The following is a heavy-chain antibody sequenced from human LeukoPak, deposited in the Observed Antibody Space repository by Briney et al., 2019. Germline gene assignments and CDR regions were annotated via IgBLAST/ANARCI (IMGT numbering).Heavy chain of an antibody. Sequence: TGRSLRLSCAASGFTFDDYAMHWVRQAPGKGLEWVSGISWNSGSIGYADSVKGRFTISRDNSKNTLYLQMNSLRAEDTAVYYCARGGMVRGVIYYWGQGTLVTVSS. CDR2: ISWNSGSI. J-gene: IGHJ4*02. D-gene: IGHD3-10*01. V-gene: IGHV3-9*01. CDR3: ARGGMVRGVIYY. CDR1: GFTFDDYA.